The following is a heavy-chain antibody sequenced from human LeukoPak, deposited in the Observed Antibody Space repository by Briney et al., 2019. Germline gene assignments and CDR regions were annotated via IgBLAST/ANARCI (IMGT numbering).Heavy chain of an antibody. D-gene: IGHD3-9*01. CDR3: ARGRVNYDILTGLDY. V-gene: IGHV4-34*01. J-gene: IGHJ4*02. Sequence: PSETLSLTCGVYGGSFRSYYWNWIRQPPGKGLEWIGEINHSGSTNYNPSLKSRVTISVDTSKYQYSLKVTSVTAADTAVYYCARGRVNYDILTGLDYWGQGTLVTVSS. CDR2: INHSGST. CDR1: GGSFRSYY.